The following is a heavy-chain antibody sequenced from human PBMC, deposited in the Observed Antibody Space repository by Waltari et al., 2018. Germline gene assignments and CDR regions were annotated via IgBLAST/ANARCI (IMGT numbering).Heavy chain of an antibody. CDR2: ITGGSSYT. J-gene: IGHJ5*02. D-gene: IGHD3-16*01. CDR3: VREAYSPVGEGLHWFDP. V-gene: IGHV3-21*02. CDR1: DFAFAAYA. Sequence: DVQLVESGGGLVKPGESLRLSCVTSDFAFAAYAMPWVRQAPGKGLGLVSSITGGSSYTDYAESVKGRFTISRDNAKNLVFLQMNSLRVEDTALYYCVREAYSPVGEGLHWFDPWGQGTLVTVSS.